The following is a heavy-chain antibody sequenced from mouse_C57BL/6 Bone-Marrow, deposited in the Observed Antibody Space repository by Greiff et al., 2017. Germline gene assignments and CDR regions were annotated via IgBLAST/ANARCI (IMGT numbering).Heavy chain of an antibody. Sequence: EVQLVESGGGLVQPGGSLSLSCTASGFTFTDYYMSWVRQPPGKALEWLGFIRNKANGYTTEYSASVKGRFTITRDNSQSILYLPMNALRAEDSATYNSASGTTGTDFDYWGQGTTLTVSS. J-gene: IGHJ2*01. CDR1: GFTFTDYY. D-gene: IGHD4-1*02. CDR2: IRNKANGYTT. V-gene: IGHV7-3*01. CDR3: ASGTTGTDFDY.